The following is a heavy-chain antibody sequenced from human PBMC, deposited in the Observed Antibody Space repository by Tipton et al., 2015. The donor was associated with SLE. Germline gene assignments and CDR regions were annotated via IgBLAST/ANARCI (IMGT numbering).Heavy chain of an antibody. CDR3: ARRFSLGIGAFDI. D-gene: IGHD7-27*01. CDR1: GFTFSSYS. CDR2: ISSSSSYI. J-gene: IGHJ3*02. V-gene: IGHV3-21*01. Sequence: GSLRLSCAASGFTFSSYSMNWVRQAPGKGLEWVSSISSSSSYIYYADSVKGRFTISRDNAKNSLYLQMNSLRAEDTAVYYCARRFSLGIGAFDIWGQGTMVTVSS.